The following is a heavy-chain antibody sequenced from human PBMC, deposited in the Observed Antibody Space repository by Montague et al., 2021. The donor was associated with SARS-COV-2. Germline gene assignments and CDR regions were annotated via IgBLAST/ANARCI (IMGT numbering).Heavy chain of an antibody. CDR3: ARVGRQQLVRLSGMDV. J-gene: IGHJ6*02. D-gene: IGHD6-13*01. CDR2: IYYSGGT. CDR1: GGSISSSSYY. Sequence: SETLSLTCTVSGGSISSSSYYWGWIRQPPGKGLEWIGGIYYSGGTYYNPSLKSRVTISVDTSKNQFSLKLSSVTAADTAVYYCARVGRQQLVRLSGMDVWGQGTTVTVSS. V-gene: IGHV4-39*07.